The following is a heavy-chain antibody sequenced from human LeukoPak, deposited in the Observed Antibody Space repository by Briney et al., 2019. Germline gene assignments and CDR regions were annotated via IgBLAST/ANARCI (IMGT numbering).Heavy chain of an antibody. CDR3: AREGSSGWYWFWFDP. Sequence: ASVKVSCKASGYTFTSYGISWVRQAPGQGLEGMGWISAYNGNTNYAQKLQGRVTMTTDTSTSTAYMELRSLRSDDTAVYYCAREGSSGWYWFWFDPWGQGTLVTVSS. J-gene: IGHJ5*02. D-gene: IGHD6-19*01. CDR2: ISAYNGNT. V-gene: IGHV1-18*01. CDR1: GYTFTSYG.